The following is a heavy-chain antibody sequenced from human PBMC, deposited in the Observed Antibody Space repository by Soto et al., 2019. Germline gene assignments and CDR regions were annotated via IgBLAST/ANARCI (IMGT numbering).Heavy chain of an antibody. CDR1: GGTFSSYA. V-gene: IGHV1-69*13. CDR2: IIPIFGTA. Sequence: SVKVSCKASGGTFSSYAISWVRQTPGQALEWMGGIIPIFGTANYAQKFQGRVTITADESTSTAYMELSSLRSEDTAVYYCASPRMGASRYFQHWGQGTLVTVSS. D-gene: IGHD1-26*01. J-gene: IGHJ1*01. CDR3: ASPRMGASRYFQH.